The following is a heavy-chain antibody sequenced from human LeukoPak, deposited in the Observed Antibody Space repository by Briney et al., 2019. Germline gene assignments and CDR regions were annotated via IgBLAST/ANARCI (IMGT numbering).Heavy chain of an antibody. CDR2: IYYSGST. J-gene: IGHJ6*02. V-gene: IGHV4-30-4*01. CDR1: GGSISSGDYY. CDR3: ARDYGSGSYSPYYYGMDV. Sequence: SETLSLTCTVSGGSISSGDYYWSWIRQPPGKGLEWIGYIYYSGSTYYNPSLKSRVTISVDTSKNQFSLKLSSVTAADTAVYYCARDYGSGSYSPYYYGMDVWGQGTTVTVSS. D-gene: IGHD3-10*01.